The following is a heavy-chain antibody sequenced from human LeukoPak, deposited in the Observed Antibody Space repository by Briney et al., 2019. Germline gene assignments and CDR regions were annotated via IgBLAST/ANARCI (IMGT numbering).Heavy chain of an antibody. J-gene: IGHJ4*02. D-gene: IGHD5-24*01. CDR2: IKQDGSEK. CDR1: GFTFSMNW. Sequence: GGSLRLSCAASGFTFSMNWMTWVRQAPGKGLEWVANIKQDGSEKYYVDSVKGRFTISRDNAKNSLYLQMNSLRVEDTAVYYCVRDLGPAWHWGQGTLVTVSS. CDR3: VRDLGPAWH. V-gene: IGHV3-7*01.